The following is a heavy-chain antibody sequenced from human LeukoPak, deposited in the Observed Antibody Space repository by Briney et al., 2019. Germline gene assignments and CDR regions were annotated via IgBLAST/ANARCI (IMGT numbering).Heavy chain of an antibody. CDR1: GFTFSSYG. CDR3: ARDRSSSSYYDFWSGYPNWFDS. J-gene: IGHJ5*01. D-gene: IGHD3-3*01. Sequence: PGGSLRLSCAASGFTFSSYGMHWVRQAPGKGLEWVAVIWYDGSNKYYADSVKGRFTISRDNSKNTLYLQMNSLRAEDTAVYYCARDRSSSSYYDFWSGYPNWFDSWGQGTLVTVSS. CDR2: IWYDGSNK. V-gene: IGHV3-33*01.